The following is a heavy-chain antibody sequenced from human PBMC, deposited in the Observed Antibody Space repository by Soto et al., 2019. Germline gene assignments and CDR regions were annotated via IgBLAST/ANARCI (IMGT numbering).Heavy chain of an antibody. CDR3: ARERGPHSSSWFIRYNWFDP. CDR2: INLNSGGT. D-gene: IGHD6-13*01. V-gene: IGHV1-2*04. Sequence: GASVKVSCKASGYTFTGYYMHWVRQAPGQGLEWMGWINLNSGGTNYAQKFQGWVTMTRDTSISTAYMELSRLRSDDTAVYYCARERGPHSSSWFIRYNWFDPWGQGTLVTVSS. CDR1: GYTFTGYY. J-gene: IGHJ5*02.